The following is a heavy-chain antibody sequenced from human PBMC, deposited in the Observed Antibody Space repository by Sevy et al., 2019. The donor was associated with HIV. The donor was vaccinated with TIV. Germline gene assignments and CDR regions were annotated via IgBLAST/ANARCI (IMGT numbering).Heavy chain of an antibody. J-gene: IGHJ6*02. CDR2: IYYSGST. V-gene: IGHV4-31*03. Sequence: SETLSLTCTVSGGSISSGGYYWSWIRQHPGKGLEWIGYIYYSGSTYYNPSPKSRVTISVDTSKNQFSLKLSSVTAADTAVYYCARDSTRRDDSSGYTNYYYGMDVWGQGTTVTVSS. CDR3: ARDSTRRDDSSGYTNYYYGMDV. D-gene: IGHD3-22*01. CDR1: GGSISSGGYY.